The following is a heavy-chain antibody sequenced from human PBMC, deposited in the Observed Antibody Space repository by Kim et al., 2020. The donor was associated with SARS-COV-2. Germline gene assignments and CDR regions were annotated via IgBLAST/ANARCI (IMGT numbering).Heavy chain of an antibody. Sequence: SVKVSCKASGGTFSSYAISWVRQAPGQGLEWMGGIIPIFGTANYAQKFQGRVTITADESTSTAYMELSSLRSEDTAVYYCASNLRRSGWLYYFDYWGQGTLVTVSS. V-gene: IGHV1-69*13. CDR1: GGTFSSYA. CDR2: IIPIFGTA. J-gene: IGHJ4*02. CDR3: ASNLRRSGWLYYFDY. D-gene: IGHD6-19*01.